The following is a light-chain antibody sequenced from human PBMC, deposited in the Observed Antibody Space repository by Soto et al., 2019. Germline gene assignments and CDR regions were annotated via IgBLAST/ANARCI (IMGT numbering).Light chain of an antibody. Sequence: SYELTQSLSVSVALGQTARITCGGNNIGSKSVHWYQQRPGQAPVVVIYRDYHRPSGTPERFSGSNSGNTATLTIIRAQAGDEGDYYCQVWDLNTAVGFGGGTKVTVL. CDR1: NIGSKS. CDR2: RDY. CDR3: QVWDLNTAVG. J-gene: IGLJ2*01. V-gene: IGLV3-9*01.